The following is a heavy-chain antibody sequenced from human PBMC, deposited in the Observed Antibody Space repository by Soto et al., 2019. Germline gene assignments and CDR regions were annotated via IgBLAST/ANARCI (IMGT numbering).Heavy chain of an antibody. J-gene: IGHJ3*02. CDR3: ARGTWVRSAFDI. Sequence: QVQLQQWGAGLLKPSETLSLTCAVYVGSFSGYHWSWIRQPPGKGLEWIGEINHSGSTNYNPSLKRRVIMSVDTSQNQCSLRLSSVTAADTAVYSCARGTWVRSAFDIWGQGTMVTVSS. D-gene: IGHD3-10*01. CDR1: VGSFSGYH. V-gene: IGHV4-34*01. CDR2: INHSGST.